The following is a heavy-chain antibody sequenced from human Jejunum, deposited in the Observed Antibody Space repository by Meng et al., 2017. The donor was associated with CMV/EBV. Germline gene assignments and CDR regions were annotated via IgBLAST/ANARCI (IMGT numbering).Heavy chain of an antibody. D-gene: IGHD1-26*01. V-gene: IGHV4-59*01. CDR1: GGSIGDYY. CDR2: AFYSETS. Sequence: VPGGSIGDYYRTWFRQPAGKTLGWIGYAFYSETSNNNPSLESRLSMSVDTSKKQFSLNLNSVTAADTAIYYCASHRYSAGYYSDYWGQGTLVTVSS. CDR3: ASHRYSAGYYSDY. J-gene: IGHJ4*02.